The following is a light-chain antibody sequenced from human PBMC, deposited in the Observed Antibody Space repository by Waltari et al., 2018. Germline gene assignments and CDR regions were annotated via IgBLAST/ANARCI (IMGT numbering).Light chain of an antibody. J-gene: IGLJ3*02. CDR1: SGHSTNI. CDR2: VNSNGSH. Sequence: LVLTQSPSSSASLGASVKLTCTLGSGHSTNIIAWHQQQPEKGPRYLIKVNSNGSHIKGDQVPGRFSGSSSGAEHYLTISSLQSEDEADYSCQTGGHGTWVFGGGTKLTVL. V-gene: IGLV4-69*01. CDR3: QTGGHGTWV.